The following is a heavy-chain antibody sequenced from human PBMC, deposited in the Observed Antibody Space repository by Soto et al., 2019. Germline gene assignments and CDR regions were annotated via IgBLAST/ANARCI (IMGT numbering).Heavy chain of an antibody. J-gene: IGHJ4*02. CDR2: ISAYNGNT. D-gene: IGHD3-16*02. Sequence: QVQLVQSGAEVKKPGASVKVSCKASGYTFTSYGISWVRQAPGQGLEWMGWISAYNGNTNYAQKLQGRGTMTTDTSTSTAYMELRSLRSDDTAVYYCARDRYDYIWGSYRHIGYYFDYWGQGTLVTVSS. V-gene: IGHV1-18*01. CDR1: GYTFTSYG. CDR3: ARDRYDYIWGSYRHIGYYFDY.